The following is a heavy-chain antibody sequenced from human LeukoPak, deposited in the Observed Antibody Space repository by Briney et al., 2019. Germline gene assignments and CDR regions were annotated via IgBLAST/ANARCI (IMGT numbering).Heavy chain of an antibody. CDR3: ASASPYSRDYFDY. V-gene: IGHV4-59*08. Sequence: EFSETLSLTCTVPGGSISSYYWSWIRQPPGKGLEWIGYIYYSGSTNYNPSLKSRVTISVDTSKNQFSLKLSSVTAADTAVYYCASASPYSRDYFDYWGQGTLVTVSS. D-gene: IGHD2-21*01. CDR1: GGSISSYY. J-gene: IGHJ4*02. CDR2: IYYSGST.